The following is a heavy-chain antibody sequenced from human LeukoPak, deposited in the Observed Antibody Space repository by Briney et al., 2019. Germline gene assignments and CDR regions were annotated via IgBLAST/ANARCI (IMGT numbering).Heavy chain of an antibody. Sequence: GAPVKVSCKASGSTFNNFFISWVRQAPGQGLEWAGWISPHSHTTHYADKFQGRVTMTTDTSTTTVYMELRSLRSDDAAVYFCARGQTMYYWGQGTPVSVSS. CDR3: ARGQTMYY. D-gene: IGHD3-10*02. V-gene: IGHV1-18*01. J-gene: IGHJ4*02. CDR1: GSTFNNFF. CDR2: ISPHSHTT.